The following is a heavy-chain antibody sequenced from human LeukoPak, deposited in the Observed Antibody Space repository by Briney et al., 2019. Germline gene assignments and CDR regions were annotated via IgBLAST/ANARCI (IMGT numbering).Heavy chain of an antibody. J-gene: IGHJ3*02. V-gene: IGHV1-3*01. CDR3: ARDGGYNWNDVAFDI. D-gene: IGHD1-1*01. CDR1: GYTFTSYA. CDR2: INAGNGNT. Sequence: GASVKDSCKASGYTFTSYAMHWVRQAPGQRLEWMGWINAGNGNTKYSQKFQGRVTITRDTSASTAYMELSSLRSEDTAVYYCARDGGYNWNDVAFDIWGQGTMVTVSS.